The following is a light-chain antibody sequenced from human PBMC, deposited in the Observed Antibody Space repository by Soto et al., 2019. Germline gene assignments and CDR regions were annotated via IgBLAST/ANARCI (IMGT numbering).Light chain of an antibody. J-gene: IGKJ2*01. V-gene: IGKV3-11*01. Sequence: EIVLTQSPATLSLSPGERATLSCRASQSVGSYLAWYQHKPGQAPRLLIYGASNRATDIPGRFSGRGSGTDFTLTFSSLEFGDSAVYYCQQRDKWPRTFGQGTKLEIK. CDR1: QSVGSY. CDR3: QQRDKWPRT. CDR2: GAS.